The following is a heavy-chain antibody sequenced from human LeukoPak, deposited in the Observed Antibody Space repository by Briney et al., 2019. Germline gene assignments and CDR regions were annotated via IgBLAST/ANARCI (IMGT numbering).Heavy chain of an antibody. J-gene: IGHJ4*02. CDR1: GGSISSYY. V-gene: IGHV4-59*08. CDR3: ARRNVYSSSWDYFDY. D-gene: IGHD6-13*01. CDR2: IYYSGST. Sequence: SETLSLTCTVSGGSISSYYWSWIRQPPGKGLEWIGYIYYSGSTNYNPSLKSRVTISVDTSKNQFSLKLSSVTAADTAVHYCARRNVYSSSWDYFDYWGQGTLVTVSS.